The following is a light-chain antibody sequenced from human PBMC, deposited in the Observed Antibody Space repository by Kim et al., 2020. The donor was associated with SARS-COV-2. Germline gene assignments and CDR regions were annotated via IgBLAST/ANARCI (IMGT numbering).Light chain of an antibody. CDR2: DAS. CDR1: QLVRIIV. CDR3: QQCGKSPQT. V-gene: IGKV3-20*01. J-gene: IGKJ1*01. Sequence: ASQLVRIIVLAWYQQRPGQARRLLIYDASNRATVIQDRFSGSGSGTDFTLTISRVEAEDSAVYYCQQCGKSPQTFGQGT.